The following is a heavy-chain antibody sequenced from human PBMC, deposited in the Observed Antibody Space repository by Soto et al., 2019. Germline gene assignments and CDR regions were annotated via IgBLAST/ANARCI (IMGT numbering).Heavy chain of an antibody. D-gene: IGHD3-16*01. J-gene: IGHJ6*03. Sequence: QVQLVESGGGVVQPGRSLRLSCEGSRFNFGSHGMQWVRQAPGKGPEWVAATSYDASNKYYADSVKGRFTISRDNSKNTLYLQMNSLRHEDTAVYYCACAYMNSFGYMDVWGNGTTVIVSS. CDR1: RFNFGSHG. V-gene: IGHV3-30*03. CDR2: TSYDASNK. CDR3: ACAYMNSFGYMDV.